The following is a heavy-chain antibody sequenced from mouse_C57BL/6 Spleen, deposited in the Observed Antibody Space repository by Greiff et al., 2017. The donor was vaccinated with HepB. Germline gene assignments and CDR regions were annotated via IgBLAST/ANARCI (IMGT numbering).Heavy chain of an antibody. J-gene: IGHJ4*01. CDR3: ARYSNYGYYAMDY. Sequence: EVKLVESGPELVKPGDSVKISCKASGYSFTGYFMNWVMQSHGKSLEWIGRLNPYNGDTFYNQKFKGKATLTVDKSSSTAHMELRSLTSEDSAVYYCARYSNYGYYAMDYWGQGTSVTVSS. D-gene: IGHD2-5*01. CDR1: GYSFTGYF. V-gene: IGHV1-20*01. CDR2: LNPYNGDT.